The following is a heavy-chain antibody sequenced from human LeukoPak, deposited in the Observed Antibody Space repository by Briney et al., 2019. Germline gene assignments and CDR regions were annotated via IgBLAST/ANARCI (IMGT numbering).Heavy chain of an antibody. V-gene: IGHV1-2*02. CDR2: INPNSGGT. D-gene: IGHD3-22*01. J-gene: IGHJ4*02. CDR3: ARSSSSGYSDLDY. CDR1: GYTFTGYY. Sequence: ASVKVSCKTSGYTFTGYYMHWVRQAPGQGLEWMGWINPNSGGTNYAQKFQGRVTMTRDTSISTAYMELSRLKSDDTAVYYCARSSSSGYSDLDYWGQGTLVTVSS.